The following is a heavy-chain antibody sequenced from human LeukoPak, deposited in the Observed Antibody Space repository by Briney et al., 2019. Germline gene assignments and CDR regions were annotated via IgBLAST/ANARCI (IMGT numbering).Heavy chain of an antibody. V-gene: IGHV5-51*01. Sequence: GESLKISCKGPGYSFANYWIGWVRQMPGKGLEWMGIIYPGDSDTRYSPSFQGQVTISADKSISAAYLQWSSLKASDTAMYFCARRSYSSSWYYFDYWGQGILVTVSS. J-gene: IGHJ4*02. CDR2: IYPGDSDT. D-gene: IGHD6-13*01. CDR1: GYSFANYW. CDR3: ARRSYSSSWYYFDY.